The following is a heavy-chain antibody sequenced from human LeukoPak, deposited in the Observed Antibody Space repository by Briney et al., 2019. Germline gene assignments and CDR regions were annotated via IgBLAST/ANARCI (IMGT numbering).Heavy chain of an antibody. CDR3: ARARTAQYNWFDP. D-gene: IGHD4-17*01. Sequence: GGSLRLSCAASGFTFSSYSMNWVRQAPGKGLEWVSYISSSSIMYYAASVKGRFTISRDNAKNSLYLQMNSLRAEDTAVYYCARARTAQYNWFDPWGQGTLVTVSS. J-gene: IGHJ5*02. V-gene: IGHV3-48*01. CDR1: GFTFSSYS. CDR2: ISSSSIM.